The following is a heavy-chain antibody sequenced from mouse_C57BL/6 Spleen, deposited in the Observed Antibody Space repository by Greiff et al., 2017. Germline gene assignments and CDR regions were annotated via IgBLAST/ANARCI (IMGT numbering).Heavy chain of an antibody. V-gene: IGHV14-3*01. D-gene: IGHD1-1*01. J-gene: IGHJ4*01. CDR1: GFNIKNTY. Sequence: VQLQQSVAELVRPGASVKLSCTASGFNIKNTYMHWVKQRPEQGLEWIGRIDPANGNTKYAPKFQGKATITADTSSNTSYLQLSSLTSEVTAIYYCARDYYGRGDAMDYWGQGTSVTVSS. CDR3: ARDYYGRGDAMDY. CDR2: IDPANGNT.